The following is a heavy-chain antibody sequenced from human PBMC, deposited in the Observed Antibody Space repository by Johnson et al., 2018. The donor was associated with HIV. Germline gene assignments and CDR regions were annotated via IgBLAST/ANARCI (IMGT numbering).Heavy chain of an antibody. CDR3: ARALRDAFDI. D-gene: IGHD4-17*01. V-gene: IGHV3-NL1*01. CDR2: IYSDGST. Sequence: VYLVDSGGGVAQPGGSRRLSCSACWPTFYRYGMHWVRQAPGKGLEWVACIYSDGSTYYADSVRGRFTISRDNSKNALFLQMNSLRAEDTSLYYCARALRDAFDIWGQGTMVTVSS. CDR1: WPTFYRYG. J-gene: IGHJ3*02.